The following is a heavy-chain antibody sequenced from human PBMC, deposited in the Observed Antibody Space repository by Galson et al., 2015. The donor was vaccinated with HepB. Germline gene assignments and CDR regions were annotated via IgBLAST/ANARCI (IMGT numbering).Heavy chain of an antibody. CDR1: GYTFTSYA. D-gene: IGHD3-10*01. J-gene: IGHJ4*02. Sequence: SVKVSCKASGYTFTSYAMHWVRQAPGQRLEWMGWINAGNGNTKYSQKFQGRVTITRDTSASTAYMELSSLRSEDTAVYYCAREEDTMVYFDYWGQGTLVTVSS. CDR2: INAGNGNT. CDR3: AREEDTMVYFDY. V-gene: IGHV1-3*01.